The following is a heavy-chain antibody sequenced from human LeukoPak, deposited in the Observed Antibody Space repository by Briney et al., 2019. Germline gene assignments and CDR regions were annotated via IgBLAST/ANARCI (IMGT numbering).Heavy chain of an antibody. CDR2: MNPKSGNT. D-gene: IGHD2-15*01. Sequence: GASVKVSCKASGYTFTSYDINWVRQATGQGLEWMGWMNPKSGNTGYAQKFQGRVTITRNTSISTAYMELSNLRSEDTAVYYCARAGGYCSGGSCYFDYWGQGTLVTVSS. J-gene: IGHJ4*02. V-gene: IGHV1-8*03. CDR3: ARAGGYCSGGSCYFDY. CDR1: GYTFTSYD.